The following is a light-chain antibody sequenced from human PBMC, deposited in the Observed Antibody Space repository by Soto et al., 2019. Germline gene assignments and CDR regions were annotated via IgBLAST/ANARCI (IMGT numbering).Light chain of an antibody. J-gene: IGKJ4*01. CDR1: QSISNW. CDR3: QKYNSAPRT. Sequence: DIQMTQSPSTLSASVGDRVTIACRASQSISNWLAWYQQRPGKAPKLLIYKASNLESGVPSRFSGSGSGTEFTLIISSLQPDDVAAYYCQKYNSAPRTFGGGTKVDIK. CDR2: KAS. V-gene: IGKV1-5*03.